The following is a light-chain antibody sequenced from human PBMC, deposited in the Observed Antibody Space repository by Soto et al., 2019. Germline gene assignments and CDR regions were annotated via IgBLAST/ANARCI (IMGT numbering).Light chain of an antibody. CDR3: QQRSNWPPIT. J-gene: IGKJ5*01. CDR1: QSVSSN. V-gene: IGKV3-11*01. CDR2: DAS. Sequence: EIVLKQSPATLSLSPGDTATLSCRASQSVSSNLGRYQQKPGQAPRLLIYDASNRATGIPARFSGSGSETDFTLTISSLEPEDFAVYYCQQRSNWPPITFGQGTRLEI.